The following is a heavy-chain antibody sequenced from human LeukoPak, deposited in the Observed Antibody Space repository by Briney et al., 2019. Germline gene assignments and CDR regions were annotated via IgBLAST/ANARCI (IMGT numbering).Heavy chain of an antibody. CDR1: GYTFTSYA. CDR3: ARSCSSTSCYTYYYGMDV. CDR2: INAGNGNT. V-gene: IGHV1-3*01. J-gene: IGHJ6*02. D-gene: IGHD2-2*02. Sequence: ASVKVSCKASGYTFTSYAMHWVRQAPGQRLEWMGWINAGNGNTKYSQKFQGRVTITRDTPASTAYMELSSLRSEDTAVYYCARSCSSTSCYTYYYGMDVWGQGTTVTVSS.